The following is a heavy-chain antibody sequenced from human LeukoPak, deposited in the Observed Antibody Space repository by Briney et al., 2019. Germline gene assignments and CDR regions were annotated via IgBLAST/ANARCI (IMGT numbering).Heavy chain of an antibody. CDR2: IIPIFGTA. D-gene: IGHD2-21*02. V-gene: IGHV1-69*05. J-gene: IGHJ4*02. CDR1: GGTFSSYA. Sequence: ASVKVSCKASGGTFSSYAISWVRQAPGQGLEWMGGIIPIFGTANYAQKFQGRITMTRDTSMTTVYMELSTLRSEDAAVYYCARGPRGGDGLYYFDFWGQGTLVTVSS. CDR3: ARGPRGGDGLYYFDF.